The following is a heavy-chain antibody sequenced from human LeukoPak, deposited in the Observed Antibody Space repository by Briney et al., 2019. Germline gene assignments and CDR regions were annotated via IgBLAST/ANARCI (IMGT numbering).Heavy chain of an antibody. V-gene: IGHV3-11*04. Sequence: GGSLRLSCAASGFTFSDYYMSWIRQAPGKGLEWVSYISSSDSTIYYADSVKGRFTISRDNAKNSLYLQMNSLRAEDTAVYYCARDPGIVVVPAASINWFDPWGQGTLVTVSS. CDR1: GFTFSDYY. CDR2: ISSSDSTI. CDR3: ARDPGIVVVPAASINWFDP. D-gene: IGHD2-2*01. J-gene: IGHJ5*02.